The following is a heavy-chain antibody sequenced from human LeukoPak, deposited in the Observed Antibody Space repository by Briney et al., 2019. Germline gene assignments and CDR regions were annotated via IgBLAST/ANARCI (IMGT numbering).Heavy chain of an antibody. CDR1: GFTFSSYA. CDR2: ISYDGSNK. V-gene: IGHV3-30-3*01. CDR3: AKGYCSSTSCRPYYYYYMDV. Sequence: GGSLRLSCAASGFTFSSYAMHWVRQAPGKGLEWVAVISYDGSNKYYADSVKGRFSISRDNSKNTLYLQMNSLRAEDTAVYYCAKGYCSSTSCRPYYYYYMDVWGKGTTVTVSS. D-gene: IGHD2-2*01. J-gene: IGHJ6*03.